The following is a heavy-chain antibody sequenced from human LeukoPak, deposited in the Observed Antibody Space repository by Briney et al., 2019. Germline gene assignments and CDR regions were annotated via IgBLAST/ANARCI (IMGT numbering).Heavy chain of an antibody. Sequence: SETLSLTCNVSGGSISSGDYFWSWIRQPPRKGLECIGYVYYSGSAYYSPSLRSRFTISVDTSENQFSLKLSSVTATDTAVYYCARAEVTAGTKYFDLWGRGTLVTVSS. CDR1: GGSISSGDYF. V-gene: IGHV4-30-4*01. J-gene: IGHJ2*01. D-gene: IGHD6-19*01. CDR2: VYYSGSA. CDR3: ARAEVTAGTKYFDL.